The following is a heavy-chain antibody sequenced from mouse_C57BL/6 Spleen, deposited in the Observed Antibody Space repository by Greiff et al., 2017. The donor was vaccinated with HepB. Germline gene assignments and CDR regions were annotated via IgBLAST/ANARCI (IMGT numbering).Heavy chain of an antibody. CDR3: TRYHYDYDRRFAY. D-gene: IGHD2-4*01. CDR1: GYTFTDYE. J-gene: IGHJ3*01. V-gene: IGHV1-15*01. CDR2: IDPETGGT. Sequence: QVQLKQSGAELVRPGASVTLSCKASGYTFTDYEMHWVKQTPVHGLEWIGAIDPETGGTAYNQKFKGKAILTADKSSSTAYMELRSLTSEDSAVYYCTRYHYDYDRRFAYWGQGTLVTVSA.